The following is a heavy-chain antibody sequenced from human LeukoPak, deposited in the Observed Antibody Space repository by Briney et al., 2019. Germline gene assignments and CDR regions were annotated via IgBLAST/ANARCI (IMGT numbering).Heavy chain of an antibody. J-gene: IGHJ4*02. CDR2: INHSGST. CDR1: GGSFSGFY. V-gene: IGHV4-34*01. Sequence: SETLSLTCAVYGGSFSGFYWSWIRQPPGTRLEWIGEINHSGSTNYNPSLKSRVTISIDTSKNQFSLKLTSVTAADTAVYYCARDHLYGDYGLAYWGQGTLVTVSS. D-gene: IGHD4-17*01. CDR3: ARDHLYGDYGLAY.